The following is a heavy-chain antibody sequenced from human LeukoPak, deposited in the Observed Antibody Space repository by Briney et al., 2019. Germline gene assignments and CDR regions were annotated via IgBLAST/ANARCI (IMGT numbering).Heavy chain of an antibody. CDR2: INHNGEMI. V-gene: IGHV3-48*02. J-gene: IGHJ4*02. Sequence: GGSLRVSCAASGFTFSNYVMSWVRQAPGNGLEWVSYINHNGEMIFYPDFVKGRFTISRDNAKNSLYLQMNSLRDEDTAVFYCARDNDWAFHYWGQGTLVTVSS. CDR3: ARDNDWAFHY. D-gene: IGHD3-9*01. CDR1: GFTFSNYV.